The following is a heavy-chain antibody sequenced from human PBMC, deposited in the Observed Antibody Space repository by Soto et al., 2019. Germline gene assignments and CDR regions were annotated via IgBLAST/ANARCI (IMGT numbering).Heavy chain of an antibody. Sequence: EVQLVESVGGLVKPGGSLRLSCAASGFTFSSYSMNWVRQAPGKGLEWVSSISSSSSYIYYAGSVKGRFTISRDNAKNSLYLQMNSLRAEDTAVYYCARPHFVSGSVETSAFDIWGQGTMVTVSS. J-gene: IGHJ3*02. CDR1: GFTFSSYS. D-gene: IGHD3-3*01. CDR2: ISSSSSYI. CDR3: ARPHFVSGSVETSAFDI. V-gene: IGHV3-21*01.